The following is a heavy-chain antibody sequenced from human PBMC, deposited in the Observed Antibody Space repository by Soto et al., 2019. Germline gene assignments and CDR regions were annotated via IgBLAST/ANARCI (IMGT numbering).Heavy chain of an antibody. D-gene: IGHD3-10*01. Sequence: ASVKVSCEVSGYTLTELSMHWVRQAPGKGLEWMGGFDPEDGETIYAQKFQGRVTMTEDTSTDTAYMELRSLRSDDTAVYYCARARPYYYGSGSLDYWGQGTLVTVSS. CDR3: ARARPYYYGSGSLDY. V-gene: IGHV1-24*01. CDR1: GYTLTELS. CDR2: FDPEDGET. J-gene: IGHJ4*02.